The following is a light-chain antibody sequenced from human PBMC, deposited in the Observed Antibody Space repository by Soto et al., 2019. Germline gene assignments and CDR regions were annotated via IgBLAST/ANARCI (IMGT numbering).Light chain of an antibody. CDR1: QSVPRIY. J-gene: IGKJ1*01. V-gene: IGKV3-20*01. Sequence: EIVLTQSPGTLSLSPGERATLSCRASQSVPRIYLAWYQQKPGQAPRILIYGTSSRATGIPDRFSGSGSGTDFTLTISRLEPEDFAVYFCQQYDISPWTFGQGTKVDIK. CDR2: GTS. CDR3: QQYDISPWT.